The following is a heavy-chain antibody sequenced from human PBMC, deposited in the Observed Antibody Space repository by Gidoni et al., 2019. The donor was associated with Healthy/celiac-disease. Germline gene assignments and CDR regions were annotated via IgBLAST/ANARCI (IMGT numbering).Heavy chain of an antibody. V-gene: IGHV3-53*01. D-gene: IGHD1-1*01. Sequence: EVQLVDSGGGLIQPGGSLRLSCDASGFTVRSNYMSWVRQAPGKGLEWVSVIYSGGRTYYADSVKGRFTISRDNSKNTLYLQMNSLRAEDTTVYYCARPTGTTSYYYGMDVWGQGTTVTVSS. CDR1: GFTVRSNY. CDR3: ARPTGTTSYYYGMDV. J-gene: IGHJ6*02. CDR2: IYSGGRT.